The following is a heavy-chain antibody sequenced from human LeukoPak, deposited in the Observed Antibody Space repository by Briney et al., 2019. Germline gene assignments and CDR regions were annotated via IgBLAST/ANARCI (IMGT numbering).Heavy chain of an antibody. Sequence: GGSLRLSCTASGFTIVDYALSWFRLAPGEGLEWVGYIASKTYGETTQYAASVKGRCFISRDDSKNIAYLQMNSLKTGDTAVYYCTRNTDKALHYDYWGQGTLVTVSS. CDR3: TRNTDKALHYDY. J-gene: IGHJ4*02. CDR1: GFTIVDYA. D-gene: IGHD5-18*01. CDR2: IASKTYGETT. V-gene: IGHV3-49*03.